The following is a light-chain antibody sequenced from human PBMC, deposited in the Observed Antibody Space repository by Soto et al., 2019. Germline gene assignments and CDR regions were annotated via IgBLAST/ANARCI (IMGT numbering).Light chain of an antibody. CDR3: QQRNNWPIT. J-gene: IGKJ5*01. CDR1: QSVSSY. Sequence: EIVLTQSPATLSLSPGARAPLSCRASQSVSSYLAWYQQKPGQAPRLLIYDASNRATGIPARFSGSGSGTDFTLTISSLEPEDFVVYYCQQRNNWPITFGQGTRLEIK. CDR2: DAS. V-gene: IGKV3-11*01.